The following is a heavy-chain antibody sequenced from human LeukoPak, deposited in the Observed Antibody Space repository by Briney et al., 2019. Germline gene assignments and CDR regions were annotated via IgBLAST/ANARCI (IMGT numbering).Heavy chain of an antibody. CDR3: ARGRSSMVRGYYYYYMDV. Sequence: SETLSLTCTVSGGSISSYYWSWIRQPAGKGVEWIGYIYYSGSTNYNPSLKSRVTISVDTSKNQFSLKLSSVTAADTAVYYCARGRSSMVRGYYYYYMDVWGKGTTVTISS. CDR1: GGSISSYY. D-gene: IGHD3-10*01. J-gene: IGHJ6*03. CDR2: IYYSGST. V-gene: IGHV4-59*01.